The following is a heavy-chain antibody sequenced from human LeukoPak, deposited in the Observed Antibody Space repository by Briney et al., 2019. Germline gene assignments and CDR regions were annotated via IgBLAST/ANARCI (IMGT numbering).Heavy chain of an antibody. J-gene: IGHJ4*02. CDR1: GFTFSSYG. Sequence: PGGSLRLSCAASGFTFSSYGMHWVRQAPGKGLEWVAVISYDGSSKYYADSVKGRFTISRDNSKNTLFLQMSSLRAEDTAVYYCAKDHKYYFDSSTYYEYYFDYWGQGTLVTVSS. CDR2: ISYDGSSK. D-gene: IGHD3-22*01. V-gene: IGHV3-30*18. CDR3: AKDHKYYFDSSTYYEYYFDY.